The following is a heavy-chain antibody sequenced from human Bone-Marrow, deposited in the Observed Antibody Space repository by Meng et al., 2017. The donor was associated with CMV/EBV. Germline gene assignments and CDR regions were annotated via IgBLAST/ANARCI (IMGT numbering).Heavy chain of an antibody. CDR2: INHSGST. D-gene: IGHD3-22*01. CDR3: ARGGVVVNGAPFDY. J-gene: IGHJ4*02. Sequence: VQLPQGGAGLLKPSGTLSLTGAVYGGSFSGYYWSWIRQPPGKGLEWIGEINHSGSTNYNPSLKSRVTISVDTSKNQFSLKLSSVTAADTAVYYCARGGVVVNGAPFDYWGQGTLVTVSS. V-gene: IGHV4-34*01. CDR1: GGSFSGYY.